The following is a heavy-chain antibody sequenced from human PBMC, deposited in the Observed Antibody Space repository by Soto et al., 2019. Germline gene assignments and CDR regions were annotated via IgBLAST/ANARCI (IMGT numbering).Heavy chain of an antibody. CDR3: AMGASDCVWPGYRTPYYYGMDV. CDR2: MNPNSGNT. D-gene: IGHD3-16*02. CDR1: GYTFTSYD. Sequence: GASVKVSCKASGYTFTSYDINWVRQATGQGLEWMGWMNPNSGNTGYAQKFQGRVTMTRNTSISTAYMELSSLRSEDTAVYYCAMGASDCVWPGYRTPYYYGMDVWGQGTTVTVSS. J-gene: IGHJ6*02. V-gene: IGHV1-8*01.